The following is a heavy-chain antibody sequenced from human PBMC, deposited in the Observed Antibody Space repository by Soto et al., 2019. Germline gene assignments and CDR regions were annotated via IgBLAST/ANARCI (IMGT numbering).Heavy chain of an antibody. CDR3: AGDTPRNSDALPGGYYYGMGG. D-gene: IGHD3-16*01. V-gene: IGHV1-69*13. CDR1: GGTFSSYA. J-gene: IGHJ6*04. CDR2: IIPIFGTA. Sequence: AASVKVSCKASGGTFSSYAISWVRQAPGQGPEWMGGIIPIFGTANYAQKFQGRVTITADESTSTSYMELSSLRSEDTAVYYCAGDTPRNSDALPGGYYYGMGGWGKESTVTVSS.